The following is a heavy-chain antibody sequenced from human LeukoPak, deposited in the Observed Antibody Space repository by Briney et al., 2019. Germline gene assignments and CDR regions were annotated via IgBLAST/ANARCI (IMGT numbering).Heavy chain of an antibody. CDR2: IYYSGST. V-gene: IGHV4-38-2*02. CDR1: GYSLGSAYY. CDR3: ARLHKKGYYYMDV. J-gene: IGHJ6*03. Sequence: PSETLSLTCIVSGYSLGSAYYWGWIRQSPGKRLEWIGSIYYSGSTYYNPSLKSRVTISVDTSKNQFSLKLSSVTAADTAVYYCARLHKKGYYYMDVWGKGTTVTISS.